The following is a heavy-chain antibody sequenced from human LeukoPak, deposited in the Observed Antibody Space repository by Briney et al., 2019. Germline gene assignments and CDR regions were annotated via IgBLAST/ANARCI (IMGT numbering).Heavy chain of an antibody. D-gene: IGHD4-17*01. J-gene: IGHJ4*02. CDR1: GFTFSTYW. V-gene: IGHV3-7*01. CDR3: ARDKISGDSYFDY. CDR2: IKQDGSEI. Sequence: GGSLRLSCAASGFTFSTYWMSWVRQAPGKGLEWVANIKQDGSEIYSVDSVKGRFTISRDNAKNSLYLQMNGLRAEDTAVYYCARDKISGDSYFDYWGQGTLVTVSS.